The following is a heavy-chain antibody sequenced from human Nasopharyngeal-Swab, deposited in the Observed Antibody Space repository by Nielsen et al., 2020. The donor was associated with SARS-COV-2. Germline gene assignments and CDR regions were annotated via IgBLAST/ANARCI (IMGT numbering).Heavy chain of an antibody. CDR1: GFTFDDYA. J-gene: IGHJ1*01. CDR2: ISWNSGSI. CDR3: AKELVGYCSSTSCYGGFQH. Sequence: SLKISCAASGFTFDDYAMHWVRQAPGKGLEWVSGISWNSGSIGYADSVKGRFTISRDNAKNSLYLQMNSLRAEDTAVYYCAKELVGYCSSTSCYGGFQHWGQGTLVTVSS. D-gene: IGHD2-2*01. V-gene: IGHV3-9*01.